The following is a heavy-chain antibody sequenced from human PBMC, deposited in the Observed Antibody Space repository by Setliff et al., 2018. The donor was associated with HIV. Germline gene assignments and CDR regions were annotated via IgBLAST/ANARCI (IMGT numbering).Heavy chain of an antibody. Sequence: SETLSLTCIVSGGSINSTSYYWGWIRQPPGQGLEWIGTIYYSGDTFYNTSLKTRITISVDTSKNHLSLKVSSLTAADAAVYYCARAPYYDYRGLAVYYFDYWGQGTLVTVSS. CDR3: ARAPYYDYRGLAVYYFDY. CDR2: IYYSGDT. V-gene: IGHV4-39*07. J-gene: IGHJ4*02. D-gene: IGHD3-22*01. CDR1: GGSINSTSYY.